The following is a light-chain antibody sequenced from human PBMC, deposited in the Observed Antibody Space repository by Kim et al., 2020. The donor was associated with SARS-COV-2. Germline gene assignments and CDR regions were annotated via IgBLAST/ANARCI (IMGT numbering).Light chain of an antibody. CDR3: QKCGESRLWT. CDR1: QSVSTSF. V-gene: IGKV3-20*01. Sequence: ILLTQSPATLSLSPGERATLFCRASQSVSTSFLAWYQQKPGQPPRLLFYATSTRAHGIPDRFIGSGSGTDFFLTIARLEPEDTALYYSQKCGESRLWTFVEG. J-gene: IGKJ1*01. CDR2: ATS.